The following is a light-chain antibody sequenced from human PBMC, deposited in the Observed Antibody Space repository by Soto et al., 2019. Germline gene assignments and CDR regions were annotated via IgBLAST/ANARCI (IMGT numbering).Light chain of an antibody. Sequence: QSALTQPASVSGSPGQSITISCTGTSSDVGAYNFVSWHQQHPGKAPKLMIYNVYDRPSGISYRFSGSKSGNTASLTISGLQGEDEADYYCSVYTRTSTYVFGTGTKVTVL. V-gene: IGLV2-14*03. J-gene: IGLJ1*01. CDR3: SVYTRTSTYV. CDR1: SSDVGAYNF. CDR2: NVY.